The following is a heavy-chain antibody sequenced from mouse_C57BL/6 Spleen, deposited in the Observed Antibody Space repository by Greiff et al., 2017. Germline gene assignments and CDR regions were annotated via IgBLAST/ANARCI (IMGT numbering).Heavy chain of an antibody. D-gene: IGHD1-1*01. V-gene: IGHV5-6*01. J-gene: IGHJ4*01. Sequence: EVKLVESGGDLVKPGGSLKLSCAASGFTFSSYGMSWVRQTPDKRLEWVATISSGGSYTSYPDSVKGRFTISRDNAKNTLYLQMSSLKSEDTAMYYCARLGSIITTVVGMDYWGQGTSVTVSS. CDR1: GFTFSSYG. CDR2: ISSGGSYT. CDR3: ARLGSIITTVVGMDY.